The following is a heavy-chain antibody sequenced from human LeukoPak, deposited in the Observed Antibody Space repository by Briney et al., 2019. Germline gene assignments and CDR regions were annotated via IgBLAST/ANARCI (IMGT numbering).Heavy chain of an antibody. Sequence: SETLSLICTVSGGSISSDDYYWSWIRQPPGKGLEWIGYIYTSGMTYYNPSLKSRVSISVDTSKNQFSLKLSSVIAADTAVYYCARDSARIIDCWGQGTLVTVSS. D-gene: IGHD1-26*01. CDR3: ARDSARIIDC. J-gene: IGHJ4*02. CDR1: GGSISSDDYY. CDR2: IYTSGMT. V-gene: IGHV4-30-4*01.